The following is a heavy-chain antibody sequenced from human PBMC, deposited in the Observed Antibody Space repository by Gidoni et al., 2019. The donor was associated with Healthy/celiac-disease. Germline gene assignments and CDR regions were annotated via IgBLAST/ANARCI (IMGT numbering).Heavy chain of an antibody. D-gene: IGHD3-10*01. CDR3: ARGGDMVRGVIFFDY. J-gene: IGHJ4*02. CDR2: MGTAGDT. CDR1: GFTFSSYD. Sequence: EVQPVESGGGLVQPGGSLRLSCAASGFTFSSYDMPWVRQATGKGLEWVSAMGTAGDTYYPGSVKGRFTISRENAKNSLYLQMNSLRAGDTAVYYCARGGDMVRGVIFFDYWGQGTLVTVSS. V-gene: IGHV3-13*04.